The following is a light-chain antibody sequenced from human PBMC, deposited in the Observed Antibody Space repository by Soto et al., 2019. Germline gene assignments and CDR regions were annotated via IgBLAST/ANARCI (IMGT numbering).Light chain of an antibody. CDR2: GAS. CDR3: QQYNSYSPA. Sequence: AIRMTQSPSSLSASTGDRVTITCRASQHISSYLAWYQQEPGKAPKLLIYGASTLQSGVPSRFSGSGSGTEFTLTISSLQPDDFATYYCQQYNSYSPAFGQGTKVDIK. J-gene: IGKJ1*01. CDR1: QHISSY. V-gene: IGKV1-8*01.